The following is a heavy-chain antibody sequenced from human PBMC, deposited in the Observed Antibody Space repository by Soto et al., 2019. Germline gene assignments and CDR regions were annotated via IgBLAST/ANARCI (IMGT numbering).Heavy chain of an antibody. V-gene: IGHV1-69*13. CDR1: GGTFSSYA. CDR3: AREIRAYYYDSSGYRGDAFDI. CDR2: IIPILGTA. J-gene: IGHJ3*02. Sequence: SVKVSCKASGGTFSSYAISWVRQAPGQGLEWMGGIIPILGTANYAQKFQGRVTITADESTSTAYMELSSLRSEDTAVYYCAREIRAYYYDSSGYRGDAFDIWGQGTMVTVSS. D-gene: IGHD3-22*01.